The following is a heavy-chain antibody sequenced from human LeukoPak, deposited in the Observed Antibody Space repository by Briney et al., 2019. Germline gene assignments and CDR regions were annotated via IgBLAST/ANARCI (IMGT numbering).Heavy chain of an antibody. D-gene: IGHD5-18*01. J-gene: IGHJ4*02. V-gene: IGHV4-61*10. CDR2: VHISGST. CDR3: ARVNVDTAMVYFDY. Sequence: SETLSLTCTVSGGSISSRSYCWSWIRQPAGKGLEWIGHVHISGSTNYNPSLKSRVTISVDTSKNQFSLKLSSVTAADTAVYYCARVNVDTAMVYFDYWGQGTLVTVSS. CDR1: GGSISSRSYC.